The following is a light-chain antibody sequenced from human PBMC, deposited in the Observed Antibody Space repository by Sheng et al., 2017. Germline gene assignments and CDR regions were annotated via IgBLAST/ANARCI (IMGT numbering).Light chain of an antibody. Sequence: EIVLTQSPATLSLSPGERATLSCRASQSVSSYLAWYQQKPGQAPRLLIYGASKRATGVPDRFRGSASGTDFTLTISRLEPEDFAVYYCQQRSNWPPIFTFGPGTKVDIK. CDR1: QSVSSY. V-gene: IGKV3-11*01. J-gene: IGKJ3*01. CDR2: GAS. CDR3: QQRSNWPPIFT.